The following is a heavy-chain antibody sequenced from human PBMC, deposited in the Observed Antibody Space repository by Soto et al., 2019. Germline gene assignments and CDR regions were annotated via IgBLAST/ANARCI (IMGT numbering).Heavy chain of an antibody. CDR1: GFTFSIYA. J-gene: IGHJ4*02. V-gene: IGHV3-23*01. D-gene: IGHD3-22*01. CDR2: ISHRSATT. Sequence: GGSLRLSCAASGFTFSIYAMSWVRQAPGKGLEWVSTISHRSATTYYADSVKGRFTVSRDNSKNTLYLQMNSLRAEDTAVYYCARQIVELIPYFGHWGQGSLVTVSS. CDR3: ARQIVELIPYFGH.